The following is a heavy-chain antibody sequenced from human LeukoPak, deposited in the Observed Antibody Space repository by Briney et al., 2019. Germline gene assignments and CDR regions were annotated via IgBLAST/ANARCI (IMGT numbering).Heavy chain of an antibody. CDR1: GGSISSSSYY. D-gene: IGHD6-19*01. J-gene: IGHJ5*02. Sequence: PSETLSLTCTVSGGSISSSSYYWGWIRQPPGKGLEWIGSIYYSGSTYYNPSLKSRVTISVDTSKNQFSLKLSSVTAADTAVYYCARHSSSGWSDWFDPWGQGTLVTVSS. CDR3: ARHSSSGWSDWFDP. CDR2: IYYSGST. V-gene: IGHV4-39*01.